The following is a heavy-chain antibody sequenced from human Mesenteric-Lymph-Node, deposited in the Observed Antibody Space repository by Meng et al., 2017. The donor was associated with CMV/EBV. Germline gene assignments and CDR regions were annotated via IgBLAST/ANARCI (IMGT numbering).Heavy chain of an antibody. CDR3: ARGYSYGDSIDY. CDR2: IYGGGRT. D-gene: IGHD5-18*01. J-gene: IGHJ4*02. CDR1: GFTVSGNY. Sequence: GGSLRLSCAASGFTVSGNYLTWVRQAPGKGLEWVSLIYGGGRTYYADSVKGRFTISRDDSKSTLYLQMNSLRAEDTAVYYCARGYSYGDSIDYWGQGTLVTVSS. V-gene: IGHV3-53*01.